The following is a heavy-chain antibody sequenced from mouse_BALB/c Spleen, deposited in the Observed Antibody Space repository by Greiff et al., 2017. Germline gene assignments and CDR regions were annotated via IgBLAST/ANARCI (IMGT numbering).Heavy chain of an antibody. V-gene: IGHV1-69*01. CDR3: TRSPYGYFYAMDY. Sequence: QVQLQQPGAELVMPGASVKMSCKASGYTFTDYWMHWVKQRPGQGLEWIGAIDTSDSYTSYNQKFKGKATLTVDKSSSTAYMQLSSLTSEDSAVYYCTRSPYGYFYAMDYWGQGTSVTVSS. CDR2: IDTSDSYT. J-gene: IGHJ4*01. D-gene: IGHD2-2*01. CDR1: GYTFTDYW.